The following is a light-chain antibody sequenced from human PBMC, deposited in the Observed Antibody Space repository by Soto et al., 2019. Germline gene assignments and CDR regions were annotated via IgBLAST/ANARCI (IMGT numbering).Light chain of an antibody. CDR2: DAS. Sequence: ETVLTQSPATLSLSPGERATLSCRASQSVSIYLAWYQQRPGQAPRLLVYDASTRATGIPVRFSGSGSGTDFTLTISSLEPEDFAVYYCQQRRFWPLTFGGGTKVEIK. CDR1: QSVSIY. CDR3: QQRRFWPLT. V-gene: IGKV3-11*01. J-gene: IGKJ4*01.